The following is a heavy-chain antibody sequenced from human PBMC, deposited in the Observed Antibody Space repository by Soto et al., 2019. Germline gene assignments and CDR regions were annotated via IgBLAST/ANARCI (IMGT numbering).Heavy chain of an antibody. Sequence: EVQLVESGGGLVKPGGSLRLSCAASGFTFSSYSMNWVRQAPGKGLEWVSSISSTSSYIYYADSVKGRFTISRDNAKNSLYRQMNSLRAEDTAVYYCASGRYCSGGSCQPDYWGQGTLVTVSS. D-gene: IGHD2-15*01. J-gene: IGHJ4*02. V-gene: IGHV3-21*01. CDR3: ASGRYCSGGSCQPDY. CDR1: GFTFSSYS. CDR2: ISSTSSYI.